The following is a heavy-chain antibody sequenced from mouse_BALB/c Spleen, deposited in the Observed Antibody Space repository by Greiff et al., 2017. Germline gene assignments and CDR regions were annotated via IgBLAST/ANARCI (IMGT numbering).Heavy chain of an antibody. CDR3: ARSEAYYRYLDY. CDR1: GYAFSSSW. Sequence: QVHVKQSGPELVKPGASVKISCKASGYAFSSSWMNWVKQRPGQGLEWIGRIYPGDGDTNYNGKFKGKATLTADKSSSTAYMQLSSLTSVDSAVYFCARSEAYYRYLDYWGQGTTLTVSS. V-gene: IGHV1-82*01. J-gene: IGHJ2*01. D-gene: IGHD2-14*01. CDR2: IYPGDGDT.